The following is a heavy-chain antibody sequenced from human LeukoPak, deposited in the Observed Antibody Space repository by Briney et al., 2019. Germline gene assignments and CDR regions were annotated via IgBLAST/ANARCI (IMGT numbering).Heavy chain of an antibody. V-gene: IGHV4-59*02. J-gene: IGHJ3*01. D-gene: IGHD5-12*01. CDR2: VSYSGGT. CDR1: GDSVSGHY. Sequence: PSETLSLTCTVAGDSVSGHYGSWLRQPRGKGLGWFGYVSYSGGTNYNPSLKRRVSISLDTSKNQFSLQLSSPAAADPAVYYCARAPMAITTSAFPDAFDFWGQGTMATVSS. CDR3: ARAPMAITTSAFPDAFDF.